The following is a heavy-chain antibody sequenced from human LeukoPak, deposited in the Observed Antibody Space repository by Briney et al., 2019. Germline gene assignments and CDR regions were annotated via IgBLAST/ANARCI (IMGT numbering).Heavy chain of an antibody. CDR3: ARVARFDSIDY. CDR2: TKNKANNYNT. J-gene: IGHJ4*02. D-gene: IGHD3-9*01. V-gene: IGHV3-72*01. CDR1: GFTFSDHY. Sequence: PGASLRLSCAASGFTFSDHYMDWVRQAPGKGLEWVGRTKNKANNYNTEYAASVKGRFIISRDDSKNSLFLQMNSLETEDTAVYYCARVARFDSIDYWGQGTLVTVSS.